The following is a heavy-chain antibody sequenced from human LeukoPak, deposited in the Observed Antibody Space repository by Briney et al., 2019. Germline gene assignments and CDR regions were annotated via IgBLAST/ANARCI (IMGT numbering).Heavy chain of an antibody. J-gene: IGHJ5*02. CDR1: GGSISGSY. V-gene: IGHV4-4*07. D-gene: IGHD3-3*01. CDR3: AREGRYYDSGFDP. CDR2: IYTSGST. Sequence: SETLSLTCTVSGGSISGSYWSWIRQPAGKGLEWIGRIYTSGSTNYNPSLKSRVTMSVDTSKNQFSLKLSSVTAADTAVYYCAREGRYYDSGFDPWGQGTLVTVSS.